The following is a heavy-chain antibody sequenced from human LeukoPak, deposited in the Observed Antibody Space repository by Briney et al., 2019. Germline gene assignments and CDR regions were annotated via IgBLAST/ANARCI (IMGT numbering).Heavy chain of an antibody. CDR3: AGPNSSSRFAY. J-gene: IGHJ4*02. Sequence: SETLSLTCTVSGSSISDTTYYWGWIRQPPGKGLEWIGSIYRSGDTYYDPSFKSRVTISVDTSKNQFSLKLSSVTAADTAVYYCAGPNSSSRFAYWGQGTLVTVSS. CDR2: IYRSGDT. D-gene: IGHD6-6*01. CDR1: GSSISDTTYY. V-gene: IGHV4-39*01.